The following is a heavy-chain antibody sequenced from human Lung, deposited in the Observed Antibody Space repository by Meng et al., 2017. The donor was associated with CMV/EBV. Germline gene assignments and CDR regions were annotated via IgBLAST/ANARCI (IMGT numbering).Heavy chain of an antibody. V-gene: IGHV3-21*06. J-gene: IGHJ4*02. Sequence: LTXXVSGLNFRTYGMTWVRQASGKGLEFVSHINAESTNKGYADAVKGRFTISRDIAGSSVFLQMNNLRVEDAAVYYCTTDPEGDYDFDFWGQGTLVXVSS. CDR2: INAESTNK. CDR1: GLNFRTYG. CDR3: TTDPEGDYDFDF. D-gene: IGHD4-17*01.